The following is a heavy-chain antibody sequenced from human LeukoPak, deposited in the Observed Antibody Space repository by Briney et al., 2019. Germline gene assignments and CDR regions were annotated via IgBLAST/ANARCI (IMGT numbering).Heavy chain of an antibody. CDR1: GFIFSSYA. CDR3: ARDRITIPDY. V-gene: IGHV3-30-3*01. J-gene: IGHJ4*02. D-gene: IGHD3-3*01. CDR2: ISYDGSNK. Sequence: GGSLRLSCAASGFIFSSYAMHWVRQAPGKGLEWVAVISYDGSNKYYADSVKGRFTISRDNSRNTLYLQMNSLRAEDTAVYYCARDRITIPDYWGQGTLVTVSS.